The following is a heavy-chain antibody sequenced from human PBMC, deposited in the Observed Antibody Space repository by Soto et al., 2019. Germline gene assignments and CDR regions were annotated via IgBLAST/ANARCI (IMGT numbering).Heavy chain of an antibody. CDR2: IHYNGNP. CDR1: GDSITGYY. J-gene: IGHJ5*02. D-gene: IGHD4-17*01. CDR3: ARNHYGDPPLNNWFDP. Sequence: SETLSLTCTVSGDSITGYYWSWIRQPPGKGLEWIGYIHYNGNPNYSPSLKSRVTISVDTSKNQFSLKLSSVTAADAAMYFCARNHYGDPPLNNWFDPWGQGTLVTVSS. V-gene: IGHV4-59*01.